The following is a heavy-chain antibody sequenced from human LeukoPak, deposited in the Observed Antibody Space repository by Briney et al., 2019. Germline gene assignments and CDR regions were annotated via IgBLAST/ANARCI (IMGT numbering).Heavy chain of an antibody. V-gene: IGHV4-34*01. Sequence: SETLSLTCAVYGGSFSGYYWSWIRQPPGKGLEWIGEINHSGSTNYNPSLRSRVTISVDTSKNQFSLKLSSVTAADTAVYYCARQTGSGLFILPGGQGTLVTVSS. CDR2: INHSGST. CDR3: ARQTGSGLFILP. D-gene: IGHD3/OR15-3a*01. CDR1: GGSFSGYY. J-gene: IGHJ4*02.